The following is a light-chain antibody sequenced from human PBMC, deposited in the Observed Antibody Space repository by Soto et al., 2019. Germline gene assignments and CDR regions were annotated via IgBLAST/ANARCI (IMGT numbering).Light chain of an antibody. CDR2: AAS. J-gene: IGKJ2*01. CDR3: QQSYTTPYT. V-gene: IGKV1-39*01. Sequence: DIQMTQSPSSLSASVGDRVTITCRASQRITNYLNWYQQKLGEAPKLLIYAASVLQSGLPSRFSGSGFGTEFTLTISSLQVDDFATYFCQQSYTTPYTFVLGTKLEIK. CDR1: QRITNY.